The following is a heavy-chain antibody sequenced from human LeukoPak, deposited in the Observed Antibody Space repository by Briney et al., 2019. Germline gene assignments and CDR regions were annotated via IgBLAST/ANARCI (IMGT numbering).Heavy chain of an antibody. CDR1: GGSISSYY. V-gene: IGHV4-34*01. J-gene: IGHJ6*02. CDR3: ARVRGALGYCSSTGCYTRENYYYYGMDV. Sequence: PSETLSLTCTVSGGSISSYYWSWIRQPPGKGLEWIGEINHSGSTNYNPSLKSRVTISVDTSKNQFSLKLSSVTAADTAVYYCARVRGALGYCSSTGCYTRENYYYYGMDVWGQGTTVTVSS. D-gene: IGHD2-2*02. CDR2: INHSGST.